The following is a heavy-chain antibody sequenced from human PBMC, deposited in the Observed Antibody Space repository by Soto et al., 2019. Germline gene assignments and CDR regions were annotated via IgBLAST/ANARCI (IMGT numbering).Heavy chain of an antibody. CDR3: ARGWEAAHTSWFDP. D-gene: IGHD6-6*01. CDR2: TYYRSRRYT. Sequence: QTLSLTRAISGDSVSSNSAAWNWIRHPPWRGLEWLGRTYYRSRRYTDYAVTVKSRITINPDTSKNQFSLQLNSVTPEDTAVYYCARGWEAAHTSWFDPWGQGTLVTVSS. J-gene: IGHJ5*02. V-gene: IGHV6-1*01. CDR1: GDSVSSNSAA.